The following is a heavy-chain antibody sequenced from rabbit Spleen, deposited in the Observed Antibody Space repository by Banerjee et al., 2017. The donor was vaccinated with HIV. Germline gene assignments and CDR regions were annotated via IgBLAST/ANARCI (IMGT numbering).Heavy chain of an antibody. Sequence: QEQLEESGGGLVQPEGSLTLACTASGFSFSGSYYMCWVRQAPGKGLEWIACIDTGFGDTAYYASWTKGRFIISKTSSTTVTLQMTSLTAADTATYFCARDTGSSFSSYGMDLWGQGTLVTVS. J-gene: IGHJ6*01. CDR2: IDTGFGDTA. CDR1: GFSFSGSYY. CDR3: ARDTGSSFSSYGMDL. V-gene: IGHV1S45*01. D-gene: IGHD8-1*01.